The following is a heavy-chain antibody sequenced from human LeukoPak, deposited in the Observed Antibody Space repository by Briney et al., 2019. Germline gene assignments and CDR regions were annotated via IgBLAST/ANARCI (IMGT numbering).Heavy chain of an antibody. J-gene: IGHJ4*02. Sequence: ASVKVSRKASLYTFTVYYMHWVRPAPGQGLEWMGRINPNSGGTNYAQKFQGRVTMTRDTSISTAYMELSRLRSDDTAVYYCARALDQYYDFWSGYTPSDWGQGTLVTVSS. CDR2: INPNSGGT. D-gene: IGHD3-3*01. CDR1: LYTFTVYY. V-gene: IGHV1-2*06. CDR3: ARALDQYYDFWSGYTPSD.